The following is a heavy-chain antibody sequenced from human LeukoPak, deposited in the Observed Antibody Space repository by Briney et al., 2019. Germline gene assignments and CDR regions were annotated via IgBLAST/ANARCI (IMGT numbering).Heavy chain of an antibody. CDR2: IYYSGST. V-gene: IGHV4-39*01. D-gene: IGHD3-10*01. Sequence: SETLSLTCTVSGGSISSSSYYWGWIRQPPGKGLEWIGSIYYSGSTYYNPSLKSRVTISVDTSKNQFSLKLSPVTAADTAVYYCARLPRKHDYYGSGSYPYYFDYWGQGTLVTVSS. CDR3: ARLPRKHDYYGSGSYPYYFDY. J-gene: IGHJ4*02. CDR1: GGSISSSSYY.